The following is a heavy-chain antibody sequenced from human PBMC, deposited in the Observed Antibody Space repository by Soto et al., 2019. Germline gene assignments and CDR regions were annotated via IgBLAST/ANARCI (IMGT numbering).Heavy chain of an antibody. CDR3: ARDSGYSGPTAKSIYGLDI. CDR1: GGTFNNFV. V-gene: IGHV1-69*01. J-gene: IGHJ6*02. CDR2: IVPIFGTA. Sequence: QVQLVQSGAEVKKPGSSVKVSCKASGGTFNNFVINWVRQAPGQGLEWLGGIVPIFGTANYAQNFQDRVTITAAESTSTAYMELSSLRSEDTAVYYCARDSGYSGPTAKSIYGLDIWGQGTTVTVSS. D-gene: IGHD5-12*01.